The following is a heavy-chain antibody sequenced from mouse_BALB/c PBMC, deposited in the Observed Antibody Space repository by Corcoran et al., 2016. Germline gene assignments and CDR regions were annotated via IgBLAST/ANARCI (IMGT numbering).Heavy chain of an antibody. Sequence: EVQLQQSGPELVKPGASVKMSCKASGYTFTSYVMHWVKQKPGQGLEWIGYINPYNDGTKYNEKFKGKATLTSDKSYSTAYMELSSLTSADSAVYYCARLYPGIAIDYWGQGTSVTVSS. CDR2: INPYNDGT. CDR1: GYTFTSYV. V-gene: IGHV1S136*01. CDR3: ARLYPGIAIDY. J-gene: IGHJ4*01.